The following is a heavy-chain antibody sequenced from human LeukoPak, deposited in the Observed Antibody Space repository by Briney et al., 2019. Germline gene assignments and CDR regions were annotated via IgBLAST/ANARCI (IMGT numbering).Heavy chain of an antibody. CDR1: GGTFSSYA. V-gene: IGHV1-69*13. D-gene: IGHD5-18*01. CDR2: IIPIFGTA. CDR3: AKTAMADNWFDP. Sequence: SVKVSCKASGGTFSSYAISWVRQAPGQGLEWMGGIIPIFGTANYAQKFQGRVTITADESTSTAYMELSSLRSEDTAVYYCAKTAMADNWFDPWGQGVLVTVSS. J-gene: IGHJ5*02.